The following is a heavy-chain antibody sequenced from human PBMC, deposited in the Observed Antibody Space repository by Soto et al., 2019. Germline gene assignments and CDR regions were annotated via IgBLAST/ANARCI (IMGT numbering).Heavy chain of an antibody. CDR2: ISSSSSYI. J-gene: IGHJ3*02. V-gene: IGHV3-21*01. CDR3: ARDSEAAAGAFDI. CDR1: GFTFSSYS. D-gene: IGHD6-13*01. Sequence: EVQLVESGGGLVKPGGSLRLSCAASGFTFSSYSMNWVRQAPGKGLEWVSSISSSSSYIYYADSVKGRFTISRDNAKNSLYLQMNSLSAEDTAVYYCARDSEAAAGAFDIWGQGTMVTVSS.